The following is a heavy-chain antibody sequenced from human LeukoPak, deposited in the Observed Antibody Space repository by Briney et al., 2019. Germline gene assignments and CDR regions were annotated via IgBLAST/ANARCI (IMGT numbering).Heavy chain of an antibody. CDR2: MYRVGNT. Sequence: GESLKISCAASGFTVSNNYMTWVRQAPGKGLEWVSVMYRVGNTYYADFVKGRFTISRDNFKNTLHLQMNSLRVEDTAVYYCARGRLLPYYYYGMDVWGQGTTVTVSS. CDR3: ARGRLLPYYYYGMDV. J-gene: IGHJ6*02. V-gene: IGHV3-66*01. D-gene: IGHD2-21*02. CDR1: GFTVSNNY.